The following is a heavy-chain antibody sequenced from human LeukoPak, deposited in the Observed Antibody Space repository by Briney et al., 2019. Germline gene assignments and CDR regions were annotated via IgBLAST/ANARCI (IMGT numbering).Heavy chain of an antibody. D-gene: IGHD3-22*01. CDR2: VSYDGINK. Sequence: GGSLRLPCAASGFTFSDFAMHWVRQAPGKGLEWVAVVSYDGINKYYADSVRGRVSISRDNSKNTLYLQMNSLRPEDTAVYFCRGTYYDSSAFFDLWGRGTLVTVSS. J-gene: IGHJ4*02. CDR1: GFTFSDFA. CDR3: RGTYYDSSAFFDL. V-gene: IGHV3-30*04.